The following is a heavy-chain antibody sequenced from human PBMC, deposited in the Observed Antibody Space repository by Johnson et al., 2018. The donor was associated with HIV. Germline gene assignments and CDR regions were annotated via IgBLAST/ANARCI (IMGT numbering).Heavy chain of an antibody. CDR3: VRDQGYYDSSGYPDAFDI. D-gene: IGHD3-22*01. V-gene: IGHV3-66*01. CDR1: GFTVSNNY. CDR2: IYSDNST. J-gene: IGHJ3*02. Sequence: VQLVESGGGLVQPGGSLRLSCAASGFTVSNNYMNWVRQAPGKGLEWVSLIYSDNSTYYADSVKGRFTISRDNSKNTLYLQMNGLRAEDTGLYYCVRDQGYYDSSGYPDAFDIWGQGTMVTVSS.